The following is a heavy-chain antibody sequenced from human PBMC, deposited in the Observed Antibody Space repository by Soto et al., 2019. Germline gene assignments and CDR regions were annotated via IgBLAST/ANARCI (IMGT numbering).Heavy chain of an antibody. Sequence: PSETLSLTCTVSGGSLSSYYWNWIRQPPGKGLEWIGYIYYSGSTNYNPSLKSRVTISVDTSKNQFSLKLSSVTAADTAVYYCARDPGSGSYYGWFDPWGQGTLVTVSS. J-gene: IGHJ5*02. D-gene: IGHD3-10*01. V-gene: IGHV4-59*01. CDR3: ARDPGSGSYYGWFDP. CDR1: GGSLSSYY. CDR2: IYYSGST.